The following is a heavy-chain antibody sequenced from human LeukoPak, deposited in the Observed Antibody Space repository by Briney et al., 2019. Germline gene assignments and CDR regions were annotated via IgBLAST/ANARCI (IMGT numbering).Heavy chain of an antibody. V-gene: IGHV3-7*01. CDR3: ARHRYFCFDL. CDR1: GFTFSLHY. J-gene: IGHJ4*02. CDR2: IKDDGTQT. D-gene: IGHD3-9*01. Sequence: GGSLRLSCAASGFTFSLHYMGWVRQTPEKGLEWVANIKDDGTQTFYMDSVKGRFTISRDNAKNSVYLQMNRLRAEDTAVYYCARHRYFCFDLWGQGNLVSVSS.